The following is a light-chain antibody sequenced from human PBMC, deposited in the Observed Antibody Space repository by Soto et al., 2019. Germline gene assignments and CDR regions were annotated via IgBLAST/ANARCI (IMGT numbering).Light chain of an antibody. J-gene: IGLJ3*02. V-gene: IGLV6-57*03. CDR3: HSYESNNVV. CDR1: SGSLASNY. CDR2: EDN. Sequence: NFMLTQPHSVSESPGKTVIISCTRRSGSLASNYVQWYQQRPGSAPTIVIYEDNQRPSGVPDRFSGSVDSSSNSASLTISGLKTEDEADYYCHSYESNNVVFGGGTKLTVL.